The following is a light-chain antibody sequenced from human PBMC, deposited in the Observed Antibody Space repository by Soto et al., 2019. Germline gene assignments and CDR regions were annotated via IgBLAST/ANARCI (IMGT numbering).Light chain of an antibody. CDR1: QSVSSSSY. V-gene: IGKV3-20*01. Sequence: EIVLTQSPGTLSLSPGERATLSCRASQSVSSSSYLAWYQQKPGQAPRLLISGASSRATGIPDRFSGSRSATDFPLTISSLEPEDFAVYYCPQYGSPPSYTVGQANKLEIQ. CDR2: GAS. CDR3: PQYGSPPSYT. J-gene: IGKJ2*01.